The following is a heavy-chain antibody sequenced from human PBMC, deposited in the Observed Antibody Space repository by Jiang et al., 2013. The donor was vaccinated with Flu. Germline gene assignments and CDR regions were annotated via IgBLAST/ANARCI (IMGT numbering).Heavy chain of an antibody. V-gene: IGHV3-33*01. CDR3: ARDGDYGGNSVDVAFDI. CDR1: GFTFSSYG. CDR2: IWYDGSNK. Sequence: GGGVVQPGRSLRLSCAASGFTFSSYGMHWVRQAPGKGLEWVAVIWYDGSNKYYADSVKGRFTISRDNSKNTLYLQMNSLRAEDTAVYYCARDGDYGGNSVDVAFDIWGQGTMVTVSS. J-gene: IGHJ3*02. D-gene: IGHD4-23*01.